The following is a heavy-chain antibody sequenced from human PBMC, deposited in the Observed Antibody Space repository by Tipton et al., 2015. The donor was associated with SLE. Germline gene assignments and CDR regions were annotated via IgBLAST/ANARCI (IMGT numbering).Heavy chain of an antibody. CDR2: IRSKAYGGTT. J-gene: IGHJ4*02. Sequence: RSLRLSCTASGFTFGDYAMSWFRQAPGKGLEWVGFIRSKAYGGTTEYAASVKGRFTISRDDSKSIAYLQMNSLRTEDTAVYYCTRAAYDSGGYSNDYWGQGTLVTVSS. CDR3: TRAAYDSGGYSNDY. V-gene: IGHV3-49*03. CDR1: GFTFGDYA. D-gene: IGHD3-22*01.